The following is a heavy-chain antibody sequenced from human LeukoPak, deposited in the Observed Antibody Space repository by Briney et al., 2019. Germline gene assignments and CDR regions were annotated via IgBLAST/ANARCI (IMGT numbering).Heavy chain of an antibody. Sequence: ASVKVSCKVSGYTFTDYYMHWVQQAPGKGLGWMGLVDPEDGETIYAEKFQGRVTITADTSTDTAYMELSSLRSEDTAVYYCATASYCGGDCYWPDAFDIWGQGTMVTVSS. CDR2: VDPEDGET. V-gene: IGHV1-69-2*01. D-gene: IGHD2-21*01. J-gene: IGHJ3*02. CDR1: GYTFTDYY. CDR3: ATASYCGGDCYWPDAFDI.